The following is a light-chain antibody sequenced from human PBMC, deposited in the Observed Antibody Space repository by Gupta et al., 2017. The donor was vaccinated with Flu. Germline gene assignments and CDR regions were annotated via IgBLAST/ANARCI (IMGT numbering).Light chain of an antibody. CDR2: GAS. CDR3: QQYDDWPPLT. J-gene: IGKJ5*01. Sequence: EIVMTQSPDTLSVSPGERATLSCRASQSISSNLAWYQHKPGRAPKLLIFGASTRDTGIADRFSGSGYGKELTLTISSRESEDFAVYYCQQYDDWPPLTFGQGTRMEIK. CDR1: QSISSN. V-gene: IGKV3-15*01.